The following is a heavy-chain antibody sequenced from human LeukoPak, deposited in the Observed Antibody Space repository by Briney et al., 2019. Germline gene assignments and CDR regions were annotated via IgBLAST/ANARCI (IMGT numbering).Heavy chain of an antibody. V-gene: IGHV3-15*01. CDR3: VIDDYYDYSGTREADYFDY. CDR2: IKSDGAV. Sequence: GGSLRLSCGASGFIFTTAWMSWVRQAPGKGLEWVARIKSDGAVDYASPVKGRLTISKDYSKNTLYLQMNSLKVEDTAVYYCVIDDYYDYSGTREADYFDYWGQGTLVTVSS. J-gene: IGHJ4*02. CDR1: GFIFTTAW. D-gene: IGHD3-22*01.